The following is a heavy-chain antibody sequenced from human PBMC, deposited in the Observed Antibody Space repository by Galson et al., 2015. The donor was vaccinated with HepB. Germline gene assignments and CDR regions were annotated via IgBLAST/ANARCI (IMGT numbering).Heavy chain of an antibody. CDR2: IGRKSGNI. CDR3: AKDMKGHYFGSGSSGYMDV. J-gene: IGHJ6*03. Sequence: SLRLSCAGSGFTFDDYVLYWVRQAPGKGLEWVSGIGRKSGNIYYADSVRGRFTISRDNAKNSLYLQMNSLRAEDTALYYCAKDMKGHYFGSGSSGYMDVWGKGTTVTVS. D-gene: IGHD3-10*01. V-gene: IGHV3-9*01. CDR1: GFTFDDYV.